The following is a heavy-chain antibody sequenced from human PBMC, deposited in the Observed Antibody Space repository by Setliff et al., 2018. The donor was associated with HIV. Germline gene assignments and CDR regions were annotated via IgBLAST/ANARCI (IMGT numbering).Heavy chain of an antibody. J-gene: IGHJ5*02. D-gene: IGHD5-18*01. V-gene: IGHV1-69*05. CDR3: VRDRYSYGYTPTWFDP. CDR2: IIPIFGTA. Sequence: SVKVSCKASGGTFSSYAISWVRQAPGQGLEWMGGIIPIFGTANYAQKFQGRVTITTDASTSTAFMELSSLRSEDTAVYYCVRDRYSYGYTPTWFDPWGQGTLVTVSA. CDR1: GGTFSSYA.